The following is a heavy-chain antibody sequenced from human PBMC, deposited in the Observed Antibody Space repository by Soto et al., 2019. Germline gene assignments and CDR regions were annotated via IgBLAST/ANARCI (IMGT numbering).Heavy chain of an antibody. CDR2: ILYDGSNK. J-gene: IGHJ6*02. D-gene: IGHD1-1*01. CDR1: GFTFSNYG. V-gene: IGHV3-30*18. CDR3: AKSRDAYNFYFYYGMDV. Sequence: HPGGSLRLSCAASGFTFSNYGMHWVRQTPGKGPEWVALILYDGSNKYYADSVKGRFTISRDNSKNTLYLQVSSLRAEDTAVYYCAKSRDAYNFYFYYGMDVWGQGTSVTVSS.